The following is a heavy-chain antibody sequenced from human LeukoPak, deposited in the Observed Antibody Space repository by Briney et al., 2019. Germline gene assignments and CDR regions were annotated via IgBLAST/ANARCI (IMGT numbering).Heavy chain of an antibody. V-gene: IGHV3-21*01. CDR1: GFTFSSYN. CDR3: ARDHEEYCSGGSCSRFDY. D-gene: IGHD2-15*01. CDR2: ISTSSSYI. J-gene: IGHJ4*02. Sequence: PGGSLRLSCAASGFTFSSYNMHWVRQAPGKGLEWVSSISTSSSYIYYADSVKGRFTISRDNARNSLYLQMNSLRAEDTAVYYCARDHEEYCSGGSCSRFDYWGQGTLVTVSS.